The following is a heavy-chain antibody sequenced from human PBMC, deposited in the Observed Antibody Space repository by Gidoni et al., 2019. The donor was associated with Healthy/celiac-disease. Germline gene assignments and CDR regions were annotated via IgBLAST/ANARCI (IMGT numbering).Heavy chain of an antibody. Sequence: QVQLVESGGGLVKPGGSLSLSCAASGFTFSDYYLSWIRQAPGKGLGWVSYISSSGSTIYYADSVKGRFTISRDNAKNSLYLQMNSLRAGDTAVYYCAGDPCPPPPEYCSSTSCYNEFYGMDVWGQGTTVTVSS. V-gene: IGHV3-11*01. CDR2: ISSSGSTI. J-gene: IGHJ6*02. D-gene: IGHD2-2*02. CDR1: GFTFSDYY. CDR3: AGDPCPPPPEYCSSTSCYNEFYGMDV.